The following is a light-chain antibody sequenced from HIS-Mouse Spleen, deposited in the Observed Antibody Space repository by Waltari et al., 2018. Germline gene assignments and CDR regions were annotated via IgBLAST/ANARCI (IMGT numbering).Light chain of an antibody. V-gene: IGKV1-9*01. CDR2: AAY. J-gene: IGKJ1*01. CDR3: QQLNSYPPT. CDR1: QGISSY. Sequence: DIQLTHSPSFLSASVGDRVTITCRASQGISSYLAWYQHKPGKAPKLLIYAAYTLESGVPSRFSGSGSGTEFTLTISSLQPEDFATYYCQQLNSYPPTFGQGTKVEIK.